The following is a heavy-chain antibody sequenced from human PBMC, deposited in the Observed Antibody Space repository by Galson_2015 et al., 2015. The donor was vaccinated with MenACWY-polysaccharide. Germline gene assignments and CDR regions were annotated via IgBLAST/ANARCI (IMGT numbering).Heavy chain of an antibody. CDR3: ARDYYYDSSGYYYAYFDH. CDR1: GFTFSSYS. Sequence: SLRLSCAASGFTFSSYSMNWVRQAPGKGLEWVSYISSSSSTIYYADSVKGRFTISRDNAKNSLYLQMNSLRDEDTAVYYCARDYYYDSSGYYYAYFDHWGQGTLVTVSS. D-gene: IGHD3-22*01. V-gene: IGHV3-48*02. J-gene: IGHJ4*02. CDR2: ISSSSSTI.